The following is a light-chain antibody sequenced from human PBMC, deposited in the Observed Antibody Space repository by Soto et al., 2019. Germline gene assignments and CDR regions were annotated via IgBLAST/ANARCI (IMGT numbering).Light chain of an antibody. Sequence: ALQLTQSPSSLSASVGDRVTITCRASQGISSALAWYQHQPGKPPKLLIYHASNLEGGVPSRFSGSGSGTDFTLSISSLQPEDFATYYCQQLNSYPFTFGQGTRLEIK. V-gene: IGKV1-13*02. J-gene: IGKJ5*01. CDR1: QGISSA. CDR3: QQLNSYPFT. CDR2: HAS.